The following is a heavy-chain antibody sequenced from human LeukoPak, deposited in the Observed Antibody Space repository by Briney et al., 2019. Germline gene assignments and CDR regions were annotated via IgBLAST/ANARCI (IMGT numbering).Heavy chain of an antibody. CDR1: GGSFSGYY. D-gene: IGHD2-2*01. Sequence: SETLSLTCAVYGGSFSGYYWSWIRQPPGKGLEWIGEINHSGSTNYNPSLKSRVAISVDTSKNQFSLKLSSVTAADTAVYYCARVQLGMHYFDYWGQGTLVTVSS. CDR2: INHSGST. J-gene: IGHJ4*02. V-gene: IGHV4-34*01. CDR3: ARVQLGMHYFDY.